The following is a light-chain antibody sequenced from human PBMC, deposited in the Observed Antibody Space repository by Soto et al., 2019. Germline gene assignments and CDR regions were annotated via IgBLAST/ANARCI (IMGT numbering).Light chain of an antibody. CDR2: AAS. CDR3: QQSYSTPRT. J-gene: IGKJ1*01. V-gene: IGKV1-39*01. CDR1: QSISSY. Sequence: DIPMTQSPCSLSASVGDRDTITCRASQSISSYLNWYQQKRGKDPKLLIFAASSLQSGVPSRFSGSGAGTDFTLTISTRRPEDFATYYCQQSYSTPRTFGQGTKVEIK.